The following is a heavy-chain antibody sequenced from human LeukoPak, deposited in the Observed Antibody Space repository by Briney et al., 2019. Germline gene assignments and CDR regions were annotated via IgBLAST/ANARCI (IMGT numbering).Heavy chain of an antibody. CDR2: ISGSGGST. V-gene: IGHV3-23*01. CDR1: GFIFSDFA. J-gene: IGHJ6*02. D-gene: IGHD4-17*01. Sequence: GGSLRLSCAASGFIFSDFAMSWVRQAPGKGLEWVSAISGSGGSTYYADSVKGRFTISRDNSKNTLYLQMNSLRAEDTAVYYCAKDSELYYGDPQRYGMDVWGQGTTVTVSS. CDR3: AKDSELYYGDPQRYGMDV.